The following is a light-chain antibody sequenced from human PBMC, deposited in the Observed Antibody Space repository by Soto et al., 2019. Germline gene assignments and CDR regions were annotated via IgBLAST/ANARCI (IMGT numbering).Light chain of an antibody. V-gene: IGLV2-11*01. J-gene: IGLJ1*01. CDR1: SSDVVVYKY. CDR3: CSYAGDYTFV. Sequence: QSALIQPRSVSGSPGQSVTISCTGTSSDVVVYKYVSWYRQLPGKAPKLMIYDVITRPSGVPDRFSGSKSGNTASLTISGLQAEDEADYYCCSYAGDYTFVFGTGTKVTVL. CDR2: DVI.